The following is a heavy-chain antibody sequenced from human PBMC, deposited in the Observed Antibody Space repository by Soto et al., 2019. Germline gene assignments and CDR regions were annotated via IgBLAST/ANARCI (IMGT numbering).Heavy chain of an antibody. CDR1: GCSISSYY. Sequence: SETLSLTCTISGCSISSYYWSWIRQPPGKVLEWIRYIYYSGSTNYNPSLKSRVTISVDTSKNQFSLKLSSVTAADTAVYYCARDLLNWSPYYYYMDGWGKGTTVT. CDR2: IYYSGST. D-gene: IGHD1-1*01. V-gene: IGHV4-59*01. CDR3: ARDLLNWSPYYYYMDG. J-gene: IGHJ6*03.